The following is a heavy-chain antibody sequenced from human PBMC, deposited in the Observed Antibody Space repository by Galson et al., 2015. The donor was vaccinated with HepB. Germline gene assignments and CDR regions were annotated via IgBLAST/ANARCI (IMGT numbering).Heavy chain of an antibody. Sequence: SLRLSCAASGFTFSSYWMSWVRQAPGKGLEWVANIKQDGSEKYYVDSVKGRFTISRGNAKNSLYLQMNSLRAEDTAVYYCARTARIYYRFDYWGQGTLVTVSS. D-gene: IGHD3-22*01. J-gene: IGHJ4*02. CDR2: IKQDGSEK. CDR3: ARTARIYYRFDY. V-gene: IGHV3-7*01. CDR1: GFTFSSYW.